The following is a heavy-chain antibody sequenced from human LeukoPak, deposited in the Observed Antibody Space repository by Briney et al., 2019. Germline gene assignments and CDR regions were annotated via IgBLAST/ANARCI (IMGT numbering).Heavy chain of an antibody. CDR2: IIPIFGTA. J-gene: IGHJ4*02. D-gene: IGHD3-22*01. V-gene: IGHV1-69*05. Sequence: SVKVSCKASGGTFSSYAISWVRQAPGQGLEWMGGIIPIFGTANYAQKFQGRVTITTDESTSTAYMELSSLRSEDTAVYYCARGDYPYDSSGYSFDYWGQGTLSPSPQ. CDR3: ARGDYPYDSSGYSFDY. CDR1: GGTFSSYA.